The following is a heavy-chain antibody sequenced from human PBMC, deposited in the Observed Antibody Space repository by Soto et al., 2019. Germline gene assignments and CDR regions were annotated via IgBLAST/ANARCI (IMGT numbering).Heavy chain of an antibody. D-gene: IGHD5-18*01. J-gene: IGHJ6*02. V-gene: IGHV3-53*01. CDR1: GFTVRTNY. CDR3: ARDTVNTAMIGRQYKFYYYGMDV. CDR2: FYSGVTT. Sequence: EEQLVESGGGLIQPGGSLRLSCAASGFTVRTNYMSWVRQAPGKGLEWVSVFYSGVTTYYADSVKGRFTISVDSSKNTVHHQMNSLRAEDTAIYYCARDTVNTAMIGRQYKFYYYGMDVWGQGTAVTVSS.